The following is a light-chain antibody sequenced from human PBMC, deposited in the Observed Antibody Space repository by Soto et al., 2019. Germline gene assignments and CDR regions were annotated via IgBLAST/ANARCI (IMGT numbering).Light chain of an antibody. CDR3: QQYGSSPET. CDR1: QSVSSN. J-gene: IGKJ1*01. Sequence: EIVMTQSPATLSVSPGESATLSCRASQSVSSNLAWYQQKPGQAPSLLIYGASIRATGIPARFSGSGSGTDFTLTISSLQSEDFAVYHCQQYGSSPETFGQGTKVEIK. CDR2: GAS. V-gene: IGKV3-15*01.